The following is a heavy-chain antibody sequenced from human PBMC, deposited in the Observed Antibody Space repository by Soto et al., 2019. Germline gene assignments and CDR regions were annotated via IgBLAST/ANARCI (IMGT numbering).Heavy chain of an antibody. CDR1: GYSFTSYW. V-gene: IGHV5-51*01. CDR3: ARLIGRSGYSYGYGSSNYFDY. Sequence: GESLKISCKGSGYSFTSYWIGWVRQMPGKGLEWMGIIYPGDSDTRYSPSFQGQVTISADKSISTAYLQWSSLKASDTAMYYCARLIGRSGYSYGYGSSNYFDYWGQGTLVTVSS. D-gene: IGHD5-18*01. J-gene: IGHJ4*02. CDR2: IYPGDSDT.